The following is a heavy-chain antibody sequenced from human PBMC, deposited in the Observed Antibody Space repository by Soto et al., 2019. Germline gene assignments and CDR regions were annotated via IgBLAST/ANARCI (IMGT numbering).Heavy chain of an antibody. Sequence: EVQLLESGGTLVQPGESLRLSCEVSGFSFSSFAMNWVRQAPGEGLEWVSSIRGTATSYADSVKGRFTFSRDNSKNTVYLQMNTLRGEDTAVYYCAKCAVFMTTSGGWCNWCDPWGQGTLVIVSS. CDR2: IRGTAT. J-gene: IGHJ5*02. V-gene: IGHV3-23*01. CDR3: AKCAVFMTTSGGWCNWCDP. CDR1: GFSFSSFA. D-gene: IGHD3-16*01.